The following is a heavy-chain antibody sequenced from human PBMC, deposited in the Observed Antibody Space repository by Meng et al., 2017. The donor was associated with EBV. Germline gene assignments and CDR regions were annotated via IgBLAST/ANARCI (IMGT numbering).Heavy chain of an antibody. CDR3: AGSYGGVLNY. CDR1: GGSFSGYY. CDR2: INHSGST. Sequence: VQLQQGGAGLLKPSATLSLTCAVYGGSFSGYYWSWIRQPPGKGLEWIGEINHSGSTNYNPSLKSRVTISVDTSKNQFSLKLSSVTAADTAVYYCAGSYGGVLNYWGQGTLVTVSS. D-gene: IGHD4-23*01. J-gene: IGHJ4*02. V-gene: IGHV4-34*01.